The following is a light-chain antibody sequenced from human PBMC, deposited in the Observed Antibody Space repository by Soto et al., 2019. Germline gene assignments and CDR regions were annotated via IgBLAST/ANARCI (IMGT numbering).Light chain of an antibody. V-gene: IGKV3-15*01. CDR2: GAS. CDR1: QSVSSN. J-gene: IGKJ5*01. Sequence: EIVMTQSPATLSVSQGERATLSCRASQSVSSNLAWYQQKPGQAARLLVYGASTRATGIPARFSGSGSGTEFTLTISSLQSEDFAVYSCQQRSDWPITFGQGTRLEIK. CDR3: QQRSDWPIT.